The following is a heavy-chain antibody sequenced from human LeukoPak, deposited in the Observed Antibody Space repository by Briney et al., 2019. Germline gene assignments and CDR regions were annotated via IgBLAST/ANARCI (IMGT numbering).Heavy chain of an antibody. CDR3: AKGVDYCSGGSCPADY. CDR2: ISYDGNNK. CDR1: GFTFSSYA. V-gene: IGHV3-30*18. Sequence: GGSLRLSCAASGFTFSSYAMSWVRQAPGKGLEWVAVISYDGNNKYYADSVKGRFTISRDNSKNTLFLQMNSLRAEDTAVYYCAKGVDYCSGGSCPADYWGPGTLVTVSS. D-gene: IGHD2-15*01. J-gene: IGHJ4*02.